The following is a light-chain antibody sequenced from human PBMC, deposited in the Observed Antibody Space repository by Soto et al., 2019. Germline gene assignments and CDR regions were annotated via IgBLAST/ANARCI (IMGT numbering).Light chain of an antibody. CDR1: QSVGNNY. CDR2: DAS. J-gene: IGKJ5*01. Sequence: PGERATLSCRASQSVGNNYLAWYQQKPGQAPRRHIHDASVRATGIPDRFSGSGSGTDFTLTISRLEPEDFAVYYCQQCASPPITFGQGTRLDIK. V-gene: IGKV3-20*01. CDR3: QQCASPPIT.